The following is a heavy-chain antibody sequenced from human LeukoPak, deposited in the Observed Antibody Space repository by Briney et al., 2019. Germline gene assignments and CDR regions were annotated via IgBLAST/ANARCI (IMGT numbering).Heavy chain of an antibody. V-gene: IGHV3-7*01. CDR2: IKQDGNEK. J-gene: IGHJ3*02. Sequence: GGSLRLSCAASGFTFSSYWMNWVCQAPGKGLEWVANIKQDGNEKYYVGSVKGRFTISRDNAKNSLYLQMNSLRVEDTAVYYCAKPITVSGATDGFDIWGQGTMVTVSS. CDR1: GFTFSSYW. CDR3: AKPITVSGATDGFDI. D-gene: IGHD3-3*01.